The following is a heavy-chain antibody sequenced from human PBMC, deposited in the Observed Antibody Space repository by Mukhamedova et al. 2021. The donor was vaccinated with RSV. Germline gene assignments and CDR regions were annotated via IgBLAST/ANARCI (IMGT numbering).Heavy chain of an antibody. V-gene: IGHV3-74*01. CDR2: INSDGSTT. Sequence: VRQEPGKGLVWVSRINSDGSTTNYAGSVMGRFTISRDNAKNTVYLQLNSLRAEDTAVYYCVRGNSGYGFFDYWGQGILVTVSS. CDR3: VRGNSGYGFFDY. D-gene: IGHD5-12*01. J-gene: IGHJ4*02.